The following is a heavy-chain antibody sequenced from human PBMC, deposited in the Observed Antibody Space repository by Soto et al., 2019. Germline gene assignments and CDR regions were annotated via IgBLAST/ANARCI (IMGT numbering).Heavy chain of an antibody. Sequence: GGYLKLCCAASGFTFGSYWMHWVRQAPGKGLVWVSRINRDGYSTTYADSVKGRFTISRDNAKNTLYLQMNSLRAEDTAVYYCARLSSTIHGRPTSTDFCGQATLVT. V-gene: IGHV3-74*01. J-gene: IGHJ4*02. CDR2: INRDGYST. CDR3: ARLSSTIHGRPTSTDF. CDR1: GFTFGSYW. D-gene: IGHD1-26*01.